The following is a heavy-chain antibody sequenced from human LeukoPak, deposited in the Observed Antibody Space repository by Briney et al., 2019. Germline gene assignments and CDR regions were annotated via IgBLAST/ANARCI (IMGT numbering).Heavy chain of an antibody. D-gene: IGHD5-18*01. CDR3: ARHEGYSYGFGNNWFDP. J-gene: IGHJ5*02. Sequence: PSETLSLTCAVYGGSFSGYYWSWIRQPPGKGLEWMGEINHSGSTNYNPSLKSRVTISVDTSKNQFSLKLSSVTAADTAVYYCARHEGYSYGFGNNWFDPWGQGTLVTVSS. V-gene: IGHV4-34*01. CDR2: INHSGST. CDR1: GGSFSGYY.